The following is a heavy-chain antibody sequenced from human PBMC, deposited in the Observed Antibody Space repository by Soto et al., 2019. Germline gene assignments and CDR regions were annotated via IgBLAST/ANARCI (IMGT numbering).Heavy chain of an antibody. V-gene: IGHV3-53*04. CDR1: GFTVSSNY. J-gene: IGHJ6*02. CDR3: ARDWWRDYYGMDV. CDR2: IYSGGST. Sequence: GGSLRLSSAASGFTVSSNYMSWVRQAPGKGLEWVSVIYSGGSTYYADSVKGRFTISRHNSKNTLYLQMNSLRAEDTAVYYCARDWWRDYYGMDVWGQGTTVTVSS. D-gene: IGHD2-8*02.